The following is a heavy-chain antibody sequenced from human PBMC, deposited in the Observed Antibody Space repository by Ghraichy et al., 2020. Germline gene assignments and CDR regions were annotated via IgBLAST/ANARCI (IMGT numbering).Heavy chain of an antibody. Sequence: GGSLRLSCAASGFTFSSYAMHWVRQAPGKGLEWVAVISYDGSNKYYADSVKGRFTISRDNSKNTLYLQMNSLRAEDTAVYYCARDFGDQGYFDYWGQGTLVTVSS. CDR2: ISYDGSNK. V-gene: IGHV3-30*04. J-gene: IGHJ4*02. CDR3: ARDFGDQGYFDY. D-gene: IGHD2-21*02. CDR1: GFTFSSYA.